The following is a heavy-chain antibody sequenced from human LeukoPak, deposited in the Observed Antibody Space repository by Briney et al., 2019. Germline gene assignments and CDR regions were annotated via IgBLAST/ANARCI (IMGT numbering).Heavy chain of an antibody. J-gene: IGHJ4*02. Sequence: KTSETLSLTCTVSGGSISSSSYYWGWIRQPPGKGLEWIGSIYYSGSTYYNPSLKSRATISVDTSKNQFSLKLRSVTAADTAVYYCARDKYYYGSGSYPLDYWGQGTLVTVSS. CDR2: IYYSGST. V-gene: IGHV4-39*07. D-gene: IGHD3-10*01. CDR1: GGSISSSSYY. CDR3: ARDKYYYGSGSYPLDY.